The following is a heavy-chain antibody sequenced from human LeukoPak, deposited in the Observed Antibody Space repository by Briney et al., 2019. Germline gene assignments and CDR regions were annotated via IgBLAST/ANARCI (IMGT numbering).Heavy chain of an antibody. CDR1: GYTFTHFG. CDR3: ARGGFHGDSDY. CDR2: ISGYNGNR. V-gene: IGHV1-18*01. Sequence: ASVKVSCKASGYTFTHFGINWVRQAPGQGLEWMGWISGYNGNRNYAQNLQDRVTMTTDTSTSTAYMEVRSLRSDDTAVHYCARGGFHGDSDYWGQGTLVIVSS. D-gene: IGHD4-17*01. J-gene: IGHJ4*02.